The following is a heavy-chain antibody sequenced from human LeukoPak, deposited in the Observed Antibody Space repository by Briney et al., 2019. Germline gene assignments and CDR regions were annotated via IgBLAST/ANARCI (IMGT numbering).Heavy chain of an antibody. V-gene: IGHV3-21*01. CDR3: ARVERCSSTSCYKRGGDAFDI. CDR1: GFTLSSYS. Sequence: GGSLRLSCAASGFTLSSYSMNWVRQAPGKGLEWVSSISSSSSYIYYADSVKGRLTISRDNAKNSLYLQMNSLRAEDTAVYYWARVERCSSTSCYKRGGDAFDIWGQGTMVTVSS. D-gene: IGHD2-2*02. CDR2: ISSSSSYI. J-gene: IGHJ3*02.